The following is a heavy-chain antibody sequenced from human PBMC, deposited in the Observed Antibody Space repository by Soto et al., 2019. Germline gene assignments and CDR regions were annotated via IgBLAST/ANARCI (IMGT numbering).Heavy chain of an antibody. CDR1: GFTVSNNY. D-gene: IGHD3-22*01. CDR2: IYTGGYT. Sequence: EVQLVESGGNLVQPGGSLRLSCAASGFTVSNNYMSWVRQAPGKGLEWVSVIYTGGYTNYADSVQGRFTISRDSSKNTLYLHMDSLRAEDTAVYYCAREAIIVIAAPEYYFDYWGQGTLVTVSS. V-gene: IGHV3-66*01. J-gene: IGHJ4*02. CDR3: AREAIIVIAAPEYYFDY.